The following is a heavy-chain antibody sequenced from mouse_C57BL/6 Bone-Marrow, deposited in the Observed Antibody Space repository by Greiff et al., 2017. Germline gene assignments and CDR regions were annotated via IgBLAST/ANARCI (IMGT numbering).Heavy chain of an antibody. CDR2: IAPENGDT. CDR3: TTDDYDVFAY. D-gene: IGHD2-4*01. V-gene: IGHV14-4*01. J-gene: IGHJ3*01. Sequence: EVQLQQSGAELVRPGASVKLSCTASGFNIKDDYMHWVKQRPEQGLEWIGWIAPENGDTESASQFQGKATITADTSSNTAYLQLSSLTSEDTAVYYCTTDDYDVFAYWGQGTLVTVSA. CDR1: GFNIKDDY.